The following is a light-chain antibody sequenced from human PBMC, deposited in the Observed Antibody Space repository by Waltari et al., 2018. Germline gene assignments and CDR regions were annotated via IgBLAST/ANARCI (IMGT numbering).Light chain of an antibody. V-gene: IGLV2-23*02. J-gene: IGLJ3*02. CDR1: RHDGASYRL. Sequence: QSALTQPASVSGSPGTSFTISCNRTRHDGASYRLVSWYQQHPGKAPQHRIFEVTKRPSGVSDRFSGSKSDNTASLTISGLQAEDEADYFCCSYAGTSTMVFGGGTKLTVL. CDR3: CSYAGTSTMV. CDR2: EVT.